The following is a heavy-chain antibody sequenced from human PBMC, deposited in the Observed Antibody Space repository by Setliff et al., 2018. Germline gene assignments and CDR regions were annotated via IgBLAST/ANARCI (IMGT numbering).Heavy chain of an antibody. CDR3: AGTGTYRYFDY. Sequence: PSETLSLTCAVYGGSFSGYYWSWIRQPPGKGLEWIGRIYYSGNNYYNASLKSRLTISVDTSKNQFSLKLRSVTAADTAVYYCAGTGTYRYFDYWGQGILVTVSS. CDR2: IYYSGNN. D-gene: IGHD1-1*01. V-gene: IGHV4-34*01. J-gene: IGHJ4*02. CDR1: GGSFSGYY.